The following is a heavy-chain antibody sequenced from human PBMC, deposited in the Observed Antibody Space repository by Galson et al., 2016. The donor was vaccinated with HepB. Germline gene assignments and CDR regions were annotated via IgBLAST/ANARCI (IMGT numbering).Heavy chain of an antibody. CDR2: ISASGRSI. D-gene: IGHD6-19*01. Sequence: SLRLSCAAAGFTFSSYNMNWVRQTPGKGLEWISYISASGRSIYKADSVKGRFTIYRDNAKNSLYLQMNSLRAEDTAIYYCARDPWGIAVTGTRLDWYFDLWGRGTLVAVSS. J-gene: IGHJ2*01. CDR1: GFTFSSYN. V-gene: IGHV3-48*03. CDR3: ARDPWGIAVTGTRLDWYFDL.